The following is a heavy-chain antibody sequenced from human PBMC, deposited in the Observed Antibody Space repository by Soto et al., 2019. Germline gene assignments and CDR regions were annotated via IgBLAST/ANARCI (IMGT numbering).Heavy chain of an antibody. V-gene: IGHV4-59*01. CDR3: ASRLTLATTTGAAFDL. CDR2: IYYSGST. D-gene: IGHD4-17*01. J-gene: IGHJ3*01. CDR1: SGSIINYY. Sequence: QVQLQESGPGLVKPSETLSLTCTVSSGSIINYYWSWIRQPPGKGLEWIGFIYYSGSTTYNSFLKSGVTMSVDMSSYQLSLQLTSVPAADTAVYYCASRLTLATTTGAAFDLWGQGTMVTVSS.